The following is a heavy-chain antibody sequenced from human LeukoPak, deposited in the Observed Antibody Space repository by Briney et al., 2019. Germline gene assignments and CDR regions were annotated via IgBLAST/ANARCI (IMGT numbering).Heavy chain of an antibody. CDR3: ARNIIGAVGTSYYYYYMDV. CDR2: ISGSGGTK. D-gene: IGHD6-13*01. J-gene: IGHJ6*03. CDR1: GFTFNDHY. Sequence: GGSLRLSCAASGFTFNDHYMSWIRQAPGKGLELVSYISGSGGTKYYADSVEGRFTISRDNAKNSLYLQMNSLRAEDTAVYYCARNIIGAVGTSYYYYYMDVWGKGTTVTVSS. V-gene: IGHV3-11*04.